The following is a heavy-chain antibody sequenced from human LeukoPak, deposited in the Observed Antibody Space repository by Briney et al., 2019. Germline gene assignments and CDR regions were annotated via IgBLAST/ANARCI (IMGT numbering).Heavy chain of an antibody. V-gene: IGHV3-48*01. CDR2: ISSGGSTI. D-gene: IGHD3-22*01. Sequence: PGGSLRLSCTASGFSFSRYSMNWVRQAPGKGLEWISYISSGGSTIYYADSVKGRFTISRDNAKNSLYLQMNSLRAEDTAVYYCARDPATQIWLSAYYFDYWGQGTLVTVSS. J-gene: IGHJ4*02. CDR1: GFSFSRYS. CDR3: ARDPATQIWLSAYYFDY.